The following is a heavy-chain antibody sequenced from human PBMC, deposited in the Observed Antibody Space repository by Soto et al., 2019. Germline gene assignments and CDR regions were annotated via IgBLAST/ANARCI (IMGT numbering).Heavy chain of an antibody. CDR1: GGSISYYH. Sequence: SETLSLTCTVSGGSISYYHWSWIRQPAGKGLEWIGRIYSSGSTNYNPSLKSRVTMSVDTSKNQFSLKLNSVTAADTAVYYCARARFGEVLLFDYWGQGTLVTVSS. CDR2: IYSSGST. V-gene: IGHV4-4*07. D-gene: IGHD3-10*02. J-gene: IGHJ4*02. CDR3: ARARFGEVLLFDY.